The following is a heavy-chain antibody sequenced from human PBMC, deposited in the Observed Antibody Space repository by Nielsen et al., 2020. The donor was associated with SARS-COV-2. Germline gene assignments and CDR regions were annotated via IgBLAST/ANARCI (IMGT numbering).Heavy chain of an antibody. CDR3: ARGAY. CDR2: INGDGSST. V-gene: IGHV3-74*01. CDR1: GFIFSTYW. J-gene: IGHJ4*02. Sequence: GESLKISCAASGFIFSTYWMHWVRQAPGKGLVWVSRINGDGSSTSYADSVKGRFTISRDNAKNTLYLQMNSLRAEDTAVYYCARGAYWGQGTLVTVSS.